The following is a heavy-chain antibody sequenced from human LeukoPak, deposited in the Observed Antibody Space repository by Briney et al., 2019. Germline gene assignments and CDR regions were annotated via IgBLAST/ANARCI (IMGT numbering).Heavy chain of an antibody. V-gene: IGHV4-31*03. CDR2: IYYSGST. D-gene: IGHD3/OR15-3a*01. J-gene: IGHJ4*02. CDR1: GGSISSGGYY. Sequence: PSETLSLTCTVSGGSISSGGYYWSWIRQHPGKGLEWIGYIYYSGSTYYNPSLKSRVTISVDTSKNQFSLKLSSVTAVDTAVYYCARDHPDGLGSDYWGQGTLVTVSS. CDR3: ARDHPDGLGSDY.